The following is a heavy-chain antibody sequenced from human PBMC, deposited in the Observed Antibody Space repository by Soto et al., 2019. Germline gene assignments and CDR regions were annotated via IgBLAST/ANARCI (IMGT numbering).Heavy chain of an antibody. V-gene: IGHV3-7*01. CDR1: GFTFSSYW. CDR2: IKQDGSEK. CDR3: ARDGDSSGCHPFHY. D-gene: IGHD6-25*01. Sequence: GGSLRLSCAASGFTFSSYWMSWVRQAPGKGLEWVANIKQDGSEKYYVDSVKGRFTISRDNAKNSLYLQMNSLRAEDTAVDYCARDGDSSGCHPFHYSGRGPRATVSS. J-gene: IGHJ4*02.